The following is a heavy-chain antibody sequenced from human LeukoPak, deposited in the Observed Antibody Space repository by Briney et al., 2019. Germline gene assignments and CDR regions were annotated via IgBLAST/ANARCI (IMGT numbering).Heavy chain of an antibody. J-gene: IGHJ6*02. V-gene: IGHV1-18*01. CDR2: ISAYNGNT. Sequence: ASVTVSCKASGYTFTSYGISWVRQAPGQGLEWMGWISAYNGNTNYAQKLQGRVTMTTDTSTSTAYMELRSLRSDDTAVYYCARDGYCSGGSCYPPERFYYYYGMDVWGQGTTVTVSS. CDR1: GYTFTSYG. D-gene: IGHD2-15*01. CDR3: ARDGYCSGGSCYPPERFYYYYGMDV.